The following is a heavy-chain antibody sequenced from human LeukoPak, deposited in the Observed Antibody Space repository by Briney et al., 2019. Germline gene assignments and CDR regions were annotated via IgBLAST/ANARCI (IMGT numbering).Heavy chain of an antibody. CDR3: ARLDGIVVVPAGGAFDI. J-gene: IGHJ3*02. V-gene: IGHV4-59*08. CDR2: IYYSGST. D-gene: IGHD2-2*01. CDR1: GGSISSYC. Sequence: SETLSLTCTVSGGSISSYCWSWIRQPPGKGLEWIGYIYYSGSTNYNPSLKSRVTISVDTSKNQFSLKLSSVTAADTAVYYCARLDGIVVVPAGGAFDIWGQGTMVTVSS.